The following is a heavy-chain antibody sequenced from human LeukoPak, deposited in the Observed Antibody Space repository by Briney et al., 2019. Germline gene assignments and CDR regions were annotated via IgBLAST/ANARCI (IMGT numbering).Heavy chain of an antibody. V-gene: IGHV3-33*06. D-gene: IGHD3-22*01. Sequence: PGRSLRLSCAASGFTFSSYGMHWVRQAPGKGLEWVALIWHDGSKKYYADSVKGRFTISRDNSKNTLYLQMNSLRAEDTAVYYCAKGVSDYYDIGGCSVPYYFDYWGQGTLVPVSS. J-gene: IGHJ4*02. CDR3: AKGVSDYYDIGGCSVPYYFDY. CDR1: GFTFSSYG. CDR2: IWHDGSKK.